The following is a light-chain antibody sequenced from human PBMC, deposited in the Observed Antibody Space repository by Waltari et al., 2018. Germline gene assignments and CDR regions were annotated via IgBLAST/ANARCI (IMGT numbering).Light chain of an antibody. V-gene: IGKV3-15*01. Sequence: ETVMTQSPATLSVSPGGRATLSCRASQSLGTNLAWYQQKPGQAPRLLIYGASSRATGVPARFSGSGSGTDFTLTISSLQSEDFVVYYCQQYSQSPITFGQGTRLDNK. J-gene: IGKJ5*01. CDR2: GAS. CDR3: QQYSQSPIT. CDR1: QSLGTN.